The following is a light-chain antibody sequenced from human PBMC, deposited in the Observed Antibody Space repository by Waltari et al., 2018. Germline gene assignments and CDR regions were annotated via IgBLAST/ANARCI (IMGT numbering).Light chain of an antibody. CDR2: AAS. Sequence: EIQLTQSPSFLSASVGDRVTITCRASQGISSYLDWYQQKPGKAPKLRIYAASTLQSGVPSRFSGSVSGTEFTLTISSLQPEDFATYYCQQLNSFGPGTKVDIK. CDR1: QGISSY. J-gene: IGKJ3*01. V-gene: IGKV1-9*01. CDR3: QQLNS.